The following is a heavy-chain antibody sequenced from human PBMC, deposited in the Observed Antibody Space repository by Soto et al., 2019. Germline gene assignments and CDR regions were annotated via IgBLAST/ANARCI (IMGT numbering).Heavy chain of an antibody. J-gene: IGHJ5*02. D-gene: IGHD3-22*01. CDR3: ARGETYYYDSSGYFWLGP. CDR2: INHGGTT. V-gene: IGHV4-34*01. Sequence: AETLSLTCAVYGESFSGHYWSWIRQPPGKGLEWIGEINHGGTTHHNPSLKSRVFISVDTSKNQVSLKLSSVTAADTAVYYCARGETYYYDSSGYFWLGPWGQGPLVTVSS. CDR1: GESFSGHY.